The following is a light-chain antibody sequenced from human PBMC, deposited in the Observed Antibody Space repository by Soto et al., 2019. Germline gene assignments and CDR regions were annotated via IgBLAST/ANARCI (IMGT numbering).Light chain of an antibody. V-gene: IGKV1-39*01. CDR3: QQSYSTPRT. J-gene: IGKJ1*01. CDR1: QSISSY. Sequence: DIQMTQSPSSLSASVGDRVTITCRASQSISSYLNWYQQKPGKAPKLLIYAASSLQSGVPPRFSGSGSGTAFTRNISSLQPEDFATYDCQQSYSTPRTFGQGTKVEIK. CDR2: AAS.